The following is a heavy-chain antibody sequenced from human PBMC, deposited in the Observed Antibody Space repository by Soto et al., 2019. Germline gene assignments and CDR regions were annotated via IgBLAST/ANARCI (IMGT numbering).Heavy chain of an antibody. CDR1: GFTFSSYS. J-gene: IGHJ4*02. CDR3: ARGGVVVTGTVNFDY. V-gene: IGHV3-30-3*01. D-gene: IGHD2-21*02. CDR2: ISYDGSNK. Sequence: QVQLVESGGGVVQPGRSLRLSCAASGFTFSSYSMYWVRQAPGKGLEWMAVISYDGSNKYYADSVKGRFTISRDNSKNTLYLQMNSLSAEDTAVYYCARGGVVVTGTVNFDYWGQGTLVTVSS.